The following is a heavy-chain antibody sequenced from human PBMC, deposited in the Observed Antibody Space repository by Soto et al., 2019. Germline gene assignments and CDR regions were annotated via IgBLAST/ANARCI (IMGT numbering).Heavy chain of an antibody. Sequence: GGSLRVSCAASGFNFSNYAMHWVRQAPGKGLEWVAVVWYDGSHKYYADSVKGRFTISRDNSKNTLYLQMNSLRAEDTAVYYCARLYGDYVHGRESSYNYHIHVWGQGTTVTAS. CDR3: ARLYGDYVHGRESSYNYHIHV. J-gene: IGHJ6*02. CDR2: VWYDGSHK. D-gene: IGHD4-17*01. CDR1: GFNFSNYA. V-gene: IGHV3-33*01.